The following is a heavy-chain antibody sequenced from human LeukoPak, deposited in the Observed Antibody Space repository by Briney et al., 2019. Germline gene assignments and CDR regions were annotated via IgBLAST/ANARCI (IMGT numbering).Heavy chain of an antibody. D-gene: IGHD3-3*01. Sequence: GGSLRLSCAVSGFIVSDYYMYWVRQAPGKSLEWVSVIYTGGRTLYADSVRGGVTISRDSPKNTLYLQMASLRAEDTPIYYCARDSSDFGDALDISGQGTMVTVSS. J-gene: IGHJ3*02. V-gene: IGHV3-53*01. CDR3: ARDSSDFGDALDI. CDR1: GFIVSDYY. CDR2: IYTGGRT.